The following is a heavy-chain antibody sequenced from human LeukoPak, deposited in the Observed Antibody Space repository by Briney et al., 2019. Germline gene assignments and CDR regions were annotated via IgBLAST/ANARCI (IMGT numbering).Heavy chain of an antibody. D-gene: IGHD2-21*01. CDR2: INQDGGRE. CDR3: ATTFPYCGDGTCAL. CDR1: GFTFSSYS. J-gene: IGHJ4*02. V-gene: IGHV3-7*01. Sequence: PGGSLRLSCAASGFTFSSYSMNWVRQAPGKGLEWVANINQDGGRENYVDSVKGRFSISRNNAKNSLFLQMHSLRVEDTAVYYCATTFPYCGDGTCALGGQGALVTVSS.